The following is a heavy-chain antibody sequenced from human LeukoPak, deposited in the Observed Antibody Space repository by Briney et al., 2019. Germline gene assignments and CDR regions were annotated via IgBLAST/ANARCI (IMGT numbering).Heavy chain of an antibody. D-gene: IGHD6-19*01. CDR2: INSDGSST. V-gene: IGHV3-74*01. Sequence: GGSLRLSCAASGFTFSSYWMHWVRQAPGKGLVWVSRINSDGSSTSYADSVKGRFTISRDNSKNTLYLQMNSLRAEDTSIYYCTKVRPPPGSGWYGGDDYWGQGTLVTVSS. J-gene: IGHJ4*02. CDR1: GFTFSSYW. CDR3: TKVRPPPGSGWYGGDDY.